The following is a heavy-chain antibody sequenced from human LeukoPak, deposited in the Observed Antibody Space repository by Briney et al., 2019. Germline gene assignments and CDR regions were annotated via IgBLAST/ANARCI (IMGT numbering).Heavy chain of an antibody. J-gene: IGHJ4*02. CDR1: GFTFSSYS. CDR2: ISSSSSYI. Sequence: PGGSLRLSCAASGFTFSSYSMNWVRQAPGKGLEWVSSISSSSSYIYYADSVKGRFTISRDNAKNSLYLQMNSLRAEDTAVYYCARGPRTFLGAVVAATFVFDYWGQGTLVTVSS. CDR3: ARGPRTFLGAVVAATFVFDY. D-gene: IGHD2-15*01. V-gene: IGHV3-21*01.